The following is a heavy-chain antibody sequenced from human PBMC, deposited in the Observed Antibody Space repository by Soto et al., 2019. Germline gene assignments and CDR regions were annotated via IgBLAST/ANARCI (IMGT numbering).Heavy chain of an antibody. CDR3: ARFNWYFDL. V-gene: IGHV4-59*08. J-gene: IGHJ2*01. CDR1: GGSISSYY. Sequence: QVQLQESGPGLVKPSETLSLTCTVSGGSISSYYWSWIRQPPGKGLEWIGYIYYSGSTNYNPSLKIRVTISVDTSKNQFSLKLSSVTAADTPVYYCARFNWYFDLWGRCTLVTVSS. CDR2: IYYSGST.